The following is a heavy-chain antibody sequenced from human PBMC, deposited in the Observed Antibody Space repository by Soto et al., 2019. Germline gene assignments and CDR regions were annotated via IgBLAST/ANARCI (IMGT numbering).Heavy chain of an antibody. CDR1: GFTFISYW. CDR3: ARERNDLEWSPPLWV. CDR2: IKQDGSEK. V-gene: IGHV3-7*01. J-gene: IGHJ6*04. D-gene: IGHD3-3*01. Sequence: PGGSLRLSCAASGFTFISYWMSWVLQAPGKGLEWVANIKQDGSEKYYVDSVKGRFTISRDNAKNSLYLQMNSLRAEDTAVYYCARERNDLEWSPPLWVWGKGPTVTVAS.